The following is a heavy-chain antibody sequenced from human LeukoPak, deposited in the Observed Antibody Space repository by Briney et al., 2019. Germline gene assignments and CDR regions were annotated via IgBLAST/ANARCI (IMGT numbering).Heavy chain of an antibody. J-gene: IGHJ4*02. CDR3: ASLSGSYWDGGC. D-gene: IGHD1-26*01. CDR1: GFTFSSYE. Sequence: PGGSLRLSCAASGFTFSSYEMNWVRQAPGKGLEWVSYISSSGSTIYYADSVKGRFTISRDNAMNSLYLQMNSLRAEDTAVYYCASLSGSYWDGGCWGQGTLVTVSS. CDR2: ISSSGSTI. V-gene: IGHV3-48*03.